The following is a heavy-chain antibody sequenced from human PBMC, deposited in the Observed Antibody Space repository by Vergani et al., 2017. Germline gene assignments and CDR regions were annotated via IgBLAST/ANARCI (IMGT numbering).Heavy chain of an antibody. V-gene: IGHV4-34*01. D-gene: IGHD3-3*01. CDR1: GGSFSGYY. CDR2: INHSGST. Sequence: QVQLQQWGAGLLKPSETLSLTCAVYGGSFSGYYWSWIRQPPGKGLEWIGEINHSGSTNYNPSLKSRVTISVDTSKNQFSLKLSSVTAADTAVYYCASKYYDCWSGSFTALDYWGQGTLVTVSS. CDR3: ASKYYDCWSGSFTALDY. J-gene: IGHJ4*02.